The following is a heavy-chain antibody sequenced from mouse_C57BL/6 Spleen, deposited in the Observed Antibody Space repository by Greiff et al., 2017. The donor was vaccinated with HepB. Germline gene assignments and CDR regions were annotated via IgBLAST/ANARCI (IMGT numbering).Heavy chain of an antibody. CDR3: ARKGPHWYFDV. V-gene: IGHV1-81*01. D-gene: IGHD3-3*01. J-gene: IGHJ1*03. CDR1: GYTFTSYG. CDR2: IYPRSGNT. Sequence: VQLKESGAELARPGASVKLSCKASGYTFTSYGISWVKQRTGQGLEWIGEIYPRSGNTYYNEKFKGKATLTADKSSSTAYMELRSLTSEDSAVYFCARKGPHWYFDVWGTGTTVTVSS.